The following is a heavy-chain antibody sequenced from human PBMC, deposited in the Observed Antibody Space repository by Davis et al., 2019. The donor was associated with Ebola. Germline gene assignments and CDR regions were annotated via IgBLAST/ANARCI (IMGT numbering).Heavy chain of an antibody. CDR1: GYIFTNYW. D-gene: IGHD1-20*01. CDR3: ASLRRTITGMDDAFDI. J-gene: IGHJ3*02. V-gene: IGHV5-51*01. CDR2: IYPGDSDT. Sequence: GESLKISCKASGYIFTNYWISWVRLMPGKGLEWMGIIYPGDSDTRYSPSFRGQVTISADKSIRTAYLEWSSLEASDTAMYYCASLRRTITGMDDAFDIWGQGTKVTVSS.